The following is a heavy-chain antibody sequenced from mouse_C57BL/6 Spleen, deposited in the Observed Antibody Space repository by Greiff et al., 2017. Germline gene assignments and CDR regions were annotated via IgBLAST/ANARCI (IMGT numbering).Heavy chain of an antibody. CDR3: TAYDYDGAMDY. CDR1: GFNIKDDY. J-gene: IGHJ4*01. D-gene: IGHD2-4*01. CDR2: IDPENGDT. Sequence: VQLQQSGAELVRPGASVKLSCTASGFNIKDDYMHWVKQRPEQGLEWIGWIDPENGDTEHASKFQGKATRTADTSSNTAYLQLSSLTSEDTAVYYCTAYDYDGAMDYWGQGTSVTVSS. V-gene: IGHV14-4*01.